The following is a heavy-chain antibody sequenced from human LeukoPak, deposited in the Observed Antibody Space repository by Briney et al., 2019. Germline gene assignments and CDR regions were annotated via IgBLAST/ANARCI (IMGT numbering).Heavy chain of an antibody. Sequence: GGTLRLSCAASGFIFRNYGMSWVRQAPGKGLEWVSAISGSGGSTYYADSVKGRFTISRDNSKNTLYLQMNSLRAEDTAVYYCANDATMIPIWGQGTMVTVSS. D-gene: IGHD3-22*01. J-gene: IGHJ3*02. V-gene: IGHV3-23*01. CDR2: ISGSGGST. CDR1: GFIFRNYG. CDR3: ANDATMIPI.